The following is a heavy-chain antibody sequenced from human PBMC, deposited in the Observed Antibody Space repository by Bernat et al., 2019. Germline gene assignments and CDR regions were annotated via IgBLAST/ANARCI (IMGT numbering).Heavy chain of an antibody. CDR3: ARGRKKGWGGYWYFDL. D-gene: IGHD7-27*01. V-gene: IGHV1-69*17. CDR1: GGTFSSYA. CDR2: IIPIFGIA. J-gene: IGHJ2*01. Sequence: QVQLVQSGAEVKKPGSSVKVSCKASGGTFSSYAISWVRQAPGQGLEWMGGIIPIFGIANYAQKFQGRVTITADKSTSTAYMELSSLRSEDTAVYYCARGRKKGWGGYWYFDLWGRGTLVTVSS.